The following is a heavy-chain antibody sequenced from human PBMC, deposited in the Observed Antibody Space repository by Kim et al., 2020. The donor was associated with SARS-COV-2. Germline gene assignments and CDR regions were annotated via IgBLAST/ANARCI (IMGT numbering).Heavy chain of an antibody. CDR1: GFTFSSYW. Sequence: GGSLRLSCAASGFTFSSYWMHWVRQAPGKGLVWVSRINSDGSSTSYADSVKGRFTISRDNAKNTLYLQMNSLRAEDTAVYYCARVEQLASYYYYYGMDVWGQGTTVTVSS. V-gene: IGHV3-74*01. CDR3: ARVEQLASYYYYYGMDV. CDR2: INSDGSST. D-gene: IGHD6-6*01. J-gene: IGHJ6*02.